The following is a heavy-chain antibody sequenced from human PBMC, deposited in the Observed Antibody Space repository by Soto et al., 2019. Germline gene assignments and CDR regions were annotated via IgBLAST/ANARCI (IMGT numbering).Heavy chain of an antibody. CDR1: GYSFTSYW. V-gene: IGHV5-51*01. Sequence: GSLKISCKGCGYSFTSYWIGWVRQMPGKGLEWMGIIYPGDSDTRYSPSFQGQVTISADKSISTAYLQWSSLKASDTAMYYCARHIGSGWIAGYYGMDVWGQGTTVTVSS. J-gene: IGHJ6*02. D-gene: IGHD6-19*01. CDR2: IYPGDSDT. CDR3: ARHIGSGWIAGYYGMDV.